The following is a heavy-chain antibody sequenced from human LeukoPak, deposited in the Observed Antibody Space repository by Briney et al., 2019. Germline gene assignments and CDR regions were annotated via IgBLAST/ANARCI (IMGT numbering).Heavy chain of an antibody. CDR2: ISGSGGRT. V-gene: IGHV3-23*01. D-gene: IGHD3-22*01. J-gene: IGHJ4*02. CDR1: GFTFSTYA. Sequence: GGSLRLSCATSGFTFSTYAMNWVRQAPGKGLEWVSAISGSGGRTYYADSLKGRFTISRDNSKNTLYLQMNSLRAEDTAVYYRAKVFYRPTLIAVVTKGYFDYWGQGTLVTVSS. CDR3: AKVFYRPTLIAVVTKGYFDY.